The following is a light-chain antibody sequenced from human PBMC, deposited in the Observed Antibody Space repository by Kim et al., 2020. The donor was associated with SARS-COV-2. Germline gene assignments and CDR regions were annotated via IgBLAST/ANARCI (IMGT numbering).Light chain of an antibody. V-gene: IGKV3-11*01. CDR3: QQRSNWPPYT. Sequence: LSPGERAALSCRASRSVSSYVTWYQQKPGQAPRLLIYDASNRATGIPARFSGSGSGTDFTLTISSLEPEDFAVYYCQQRSNWPPYTFGQGTKLEI. CDR1: RSVSSY. CDR2: DAS. J-gene: IGKJ2*01.